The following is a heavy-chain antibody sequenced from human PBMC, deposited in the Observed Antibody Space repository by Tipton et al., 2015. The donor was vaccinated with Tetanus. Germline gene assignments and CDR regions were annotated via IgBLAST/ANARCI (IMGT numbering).Heavy chain of an antibody. V-gene: IGHV4-4*01. CDR2: IYYSGTT. Sequence: TLSLTCDVSGGPVSSSNWWSWVRQAPGKGLEWIGKIYYSGTTNYNPSLKSRVTISTDKSKNQVSLRLNSVTAADTAVYFCARTPGYYYGMDVWGQGTTVTVSS. CDR1: GGPVSSSNW. CDR3: ARTPGYYYGMDV. J-gene: IGHJ6*02.